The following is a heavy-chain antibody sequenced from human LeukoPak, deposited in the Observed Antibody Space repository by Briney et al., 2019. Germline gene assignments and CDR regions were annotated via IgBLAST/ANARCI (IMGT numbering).Heavy chain of an antibody. V-gene: IGHV3-73*01. CDR2: IRSKANSYAT. CDR1: GFTFSGSA. J-gene: IGHJ4*02. Sequence: PGGSLKLSCAASGFTFSGSAMHWVRQASGKGLEWVGRIRSKANSYATAYAASVKGRFTISRDSSKNTFYLQMSSLRAEDTAVYFCVKEATGCSFADCWGQGTLVTVSS. CDR3: VKEATGCSFADC. D-gene: IGHD3-3*02.